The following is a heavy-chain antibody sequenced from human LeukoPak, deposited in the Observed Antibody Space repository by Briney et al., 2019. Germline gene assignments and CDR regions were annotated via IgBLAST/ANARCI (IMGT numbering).Heavy chain of an antibody. D-gene: IGHD3-22*01. CDR2: IIPIFGIA. CDR1: GGTFSGYA. J-gene: IGHJ3*02. V-gene: IGHV1-69*04. CDR3: ASSGYYDSSGYYPYDAFDI. Sequence: ASVKVSCKAPGGTFSGYAISWVRQAPGQGLEWMGRIIPIFGIANYAQKFQGRVTITADKSTSTAYMELSSLRSEDTAVYYCASSGYYDSSGYYPYDAFDIWGQGTMVTVSS.